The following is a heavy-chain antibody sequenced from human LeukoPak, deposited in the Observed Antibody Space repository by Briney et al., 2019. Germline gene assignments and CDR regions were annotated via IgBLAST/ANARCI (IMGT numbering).Heavy chain of an antibody. CDR2: IKQDGSEK. V-gene: IGHV3-7*03. CDR3: ARGGYSYGSDAFDI. D-gene: IGHD5-18*01. CDR1: GFTFSSYW. Sequence: GGSLRLSCAASGFTFSSYWMSWVRQAPGKGLEWVANIKQDGSEKYYVDSVKGRFTISRDNAKNSLYLQMNSLRAEDTAVYYCARGGYSYGSDAFDIWGQGTMVTVSS. J-gene: IGHJ3*02.